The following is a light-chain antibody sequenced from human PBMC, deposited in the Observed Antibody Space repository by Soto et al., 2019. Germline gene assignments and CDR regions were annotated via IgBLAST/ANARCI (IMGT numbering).Light chain of an antibody. CDR1: QSVSSSY. J-gene: IGKJ4*01. V-gene: IGKV3-20*01. Sequence: EIVLTQSPGTLSLSPGERATLSCRASQSVSSSYLAWYQQKPGQAPRLVIYGASSRATGIPDRFSGSGSGTDFTLSISRLESEDFAVYYCQQYGSSPFLTFGGGTKVEIK. CDR2: GAS. CDR3: QQYGSSPFLT.